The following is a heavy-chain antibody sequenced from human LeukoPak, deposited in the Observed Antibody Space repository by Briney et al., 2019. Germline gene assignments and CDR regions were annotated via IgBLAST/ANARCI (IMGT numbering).Heavy chain of an antibody. J-gene: IGHJ5*02. Sequence: ASVKVSCKASGYTFTSYYMHRVRQAPGQGLEWMGIINPSGGSTSYAQKFQGRVTMTRDTSTSTVYMELSSLGSEDTAVYYCARGYGDYGWFDPWGQGTLVTVSS. CDR1: GYTFTSYY. V-gene: IGHV1-46*01. CDR3: ARGYGDYGWFDP. CDR2: INPSGGST. D-gene: IGHD4-17*01.